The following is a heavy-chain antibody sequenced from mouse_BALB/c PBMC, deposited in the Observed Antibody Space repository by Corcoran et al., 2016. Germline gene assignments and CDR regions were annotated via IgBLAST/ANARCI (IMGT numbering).Heavy chain of an antibody. V-gene: IGHV1-84*02. J-gene: IGHJ3*01. CDR3: ARGGSGEVAY. Sequence: QIQLQQSGPELVKPLASMTISCTASGSTFADYYINWVKAKPGQGHEWIGWIYPGSGNTKYNEKLKGKATLTVDTSSSTAYMQLSSLTSEDTAVYFCARGGSGEVAYWGQGTLVTVSA. D-gene: IGHD6-1*01. CDR2: IYPGSGNT. CDR1: GSTFADYY.